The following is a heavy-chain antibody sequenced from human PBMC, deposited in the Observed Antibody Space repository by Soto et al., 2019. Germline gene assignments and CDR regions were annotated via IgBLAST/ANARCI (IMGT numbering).Heavy chain of an antibody. CDR2: ISWNSGYI. V-gene: IGHV3-9*01. CDR1: GFTFDDYA. J-gene: IGHJ4*02. Sequence: GGSLRLSCAASGFTFDDYARHWVRQAPGKGLEWVSGISWNSGYIAYADSVKGRFTISRDNAKNSLYLLMNSLRAEDTALYYCAKDTCSTTSCYAGYWGQGTLVTVSS. D-gene: IGHD2-2*01. CDR3: AKDTCSTTSCYAGY.